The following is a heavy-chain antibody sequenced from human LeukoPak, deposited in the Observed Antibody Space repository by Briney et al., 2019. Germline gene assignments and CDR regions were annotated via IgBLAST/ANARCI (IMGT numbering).Heavy chain of an antibody. CDR2: ISSSGSTI. CDR3: ARDEEEGYCSSTSCYPQYFQH. CDR1: GFTFSDYY. D-gene: IGHD2-2*01. J-gene: IGHJ1*01. V-gene: IGHV3-11*04. Sequence: GGSLRLSCAASGFTFSDYYMSWIRQAPGKGLEWVSYISSSGSTIYYADSVKGRFTISRDNAKNSLYLQMNSLRAEDTAVYYCARDEEEGYCSSTSCYPQYFQHWGQGTLVTVSS.